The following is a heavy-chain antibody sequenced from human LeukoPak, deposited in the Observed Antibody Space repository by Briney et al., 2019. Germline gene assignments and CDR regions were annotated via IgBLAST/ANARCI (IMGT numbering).Heavy chain of an antibody. CDR2: ISSDAKNE. V-gene: IGHV3-30*04. Sequence: GGSLRLSCEASGFTFSSRAMHWVRQAPGKGLEWVAVISSDAKNEYYADFAKGRFTISRDNSKSTLYLQMNSLRVEDTAVYYCTRGGSSSWYFDYWGQGTLVTVSS. D-gene: IGHD6-13*01. CDR1: GFTFSSRA. CDR3: TRGGSSSWYFDY. J-gene: IGHJ4*02.